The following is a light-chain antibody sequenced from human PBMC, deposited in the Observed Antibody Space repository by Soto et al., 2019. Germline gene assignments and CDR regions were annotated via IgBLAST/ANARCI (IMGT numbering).Light chain of an antibody. Sequence: EIVLTQSPGTLSLSPGERATLSCRASQSVSSSYLAWYQQKPGQAPRLLIYGAFNRATGIPARFSGSGSGTDFTLTISSLEPEDSAVYYCQKRNVWPPVTFGQGTKVDIK. CDR3: QKRNVWPPVT. CDR2: GAF. CDR1: QSVSSSY. J-gene: IGKJ1*01. V-gene: IGKV3D-20*02.